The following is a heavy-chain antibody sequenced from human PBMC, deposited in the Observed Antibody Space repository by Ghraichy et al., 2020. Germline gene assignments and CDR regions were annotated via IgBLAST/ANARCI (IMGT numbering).Heavy chain of an antibody. V-gene: IGHV3-21*01. CDR2: ISPSSSST. CDR3: AREFARPVAGYNWFDP. D-gene: IGHD6-19*01. J-gene: IGHJ5*02. CDR1: GFTFSSYS. Sequence: GGSLRLSCAASGFTFSSYSMYWVRQAPGKGLEWVSSISPSSSSTYYADSVKGRFTSSRDNAKNSLYLQMNSLRVEDTAVYYCAREFARPVAGYNWFDPWGRGTLVSVSS.